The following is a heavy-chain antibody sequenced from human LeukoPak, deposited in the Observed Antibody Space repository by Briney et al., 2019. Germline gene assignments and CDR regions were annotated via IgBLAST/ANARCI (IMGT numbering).Heavy chain of an antibody. V-gene: IGHV4-59*01. CDR2: IYYSGST. D-gene: IGHD3-9*01. CDR1: GGSISSYY. J-gene: IGHJ4*02. CDR3: ARDMRYYDILTGYWKTYYFDY. Sequence: PSETLSLTCTVSGGSISSYYWSWIRQPPGKGLEWIGYIYYSGSTNYNPSLKSRVTISVDTSKNQFSLKLSSVTAADTAVYYCARDMRYYDILTGYWKTYYFDYWGQGILVTVSS.